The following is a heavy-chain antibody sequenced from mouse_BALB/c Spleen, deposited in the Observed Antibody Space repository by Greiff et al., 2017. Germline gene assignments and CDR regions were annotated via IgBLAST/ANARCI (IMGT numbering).Heavy chain of an antibody. CDR2: ILPGSGST. J-gene: IGHJ4*01. CDR3: ARRGQIYDAPGYYAMDY. CDR1: GYTFSSYW. Sequence: QVQLQQSGAELMKPGASVKISCKATGYTFSSYWIEWVKQRPGHGLEWIGEILPGSGSTNYNEKFKGKATFTADTSSNTAYMQLSSLTSEDSAVYYCARRGQIYDAPGYYAMDYWGQGTSVTVSS. D-gene: IGHD2-3*01. V-gene: IGHV1-9*01.